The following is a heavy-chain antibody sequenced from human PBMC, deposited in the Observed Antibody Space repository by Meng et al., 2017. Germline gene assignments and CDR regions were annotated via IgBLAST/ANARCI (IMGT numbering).Heavy chain of an antibody. J-gene: IGHJ3*02. CDR2: ISYDGSNK. D-gene: IGHD5-18*01. CDR1: GFTFSSYA. Sequence: GESLKISCAASGFTFSSYAMHWVRQAPGKGLEWVAVISYDGSNKYYADSVKGRFTISRDNSKNTLYLQMNSPRAEDTAVYYCARDREIQLWGGAFDIWGQGTMVTVSS. V-gene: IGHV3-30*04. CDR3: ARDREIQLWGGAFDI.